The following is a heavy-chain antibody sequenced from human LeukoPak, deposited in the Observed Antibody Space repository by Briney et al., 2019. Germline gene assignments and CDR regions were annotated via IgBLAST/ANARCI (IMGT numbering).Heavy chain of an antibody. D-gene: IGHD6-19*01. CDR3: ARDRQWLVDH. CDR1: GDSISIYY. J-gene: IGHJ5*02. V-gene: IGHV4-4*07. CDR2: VYVTGST. Sequence: SETLSLTCTVPGDSISIYYWSWIRQPAGKGLEWIGRVYVTGSTNLNPALQSRVTMSVDTSKNQFSLKLTSVTAADTAVYYCARDRQWLVDHWGQGTLVTVSS.